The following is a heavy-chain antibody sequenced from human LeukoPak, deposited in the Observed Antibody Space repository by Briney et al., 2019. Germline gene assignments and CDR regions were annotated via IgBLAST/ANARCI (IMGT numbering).Heavy chain of an antibody. D-gene: IGHD4-23*01. CDR2: IYYSGST. CDR1: GGSISSYY. V-gene: IGHV4-59*01. Sequence: PSETLFLTCTVSGGSISSYYWSWIRQPPGKGLEWIGYIYYSGSTNYNPSLKSRVTISVDTSKNQFSLKLSSVTAADTAVYYCARAIRGGPYGMDVWGQGTTVTVSS. J-gene: IGHJ6*02. CDR3: ARAIRGGPYGMDV.